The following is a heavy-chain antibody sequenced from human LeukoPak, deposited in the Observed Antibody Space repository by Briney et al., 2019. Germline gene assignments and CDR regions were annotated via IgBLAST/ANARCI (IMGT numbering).Heavy chain of an antibody. J-gene: IGHJ2*01. V-gene: IGHV1-2*02. D-gene: IGHD3-10*01. CDR1: GYTFIAYY. CDR2: INPASGGT. Sequence: GASVKVSCKASGYTFIAYYLHWVRQVPGQGLEWMGWINPASGGTNYAQKFQGRVTMTRDTSISTAYMELSRLRSDDTAVYYCARDPLFRRYYGSGSYWYFDLWGRGTLVTVSS. CDR3: ARDPLFRRYYGSGSYWYFDL.